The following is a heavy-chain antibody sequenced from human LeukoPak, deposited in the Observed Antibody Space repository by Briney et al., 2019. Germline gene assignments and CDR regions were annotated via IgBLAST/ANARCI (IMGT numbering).Heavy chain of an antibody. V-gene: IGHV4-39*02. Sequence: SETLSLTCTVSGGSISSSSYYWGWIRQPPGKGLEWIVSIYYSGSSYYNPSLRSRVTISVDTAKNHFTLKLSSVTAADTAVYYCARPLYCSGGSCYSGWFDPWGQGTLVTVSS. CDR3: ARPLYCSGGSCYSGWFDP. J-gene: IGHJ5*02. CDR1: GGSISSSSYY. D-gene: IGHD2-15*01. CDR2: IYYSGSS.